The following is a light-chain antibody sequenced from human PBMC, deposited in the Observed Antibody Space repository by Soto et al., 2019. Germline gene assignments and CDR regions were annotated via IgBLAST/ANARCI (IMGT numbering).Light chain of an antibody. V-gene: IGLV1-40*01. CDR2: GNT. CDR3: CSYAGSYTWV. CDR1: TSNIGAGYD. Sequence: QSVLTQPPSVSGALGQRVTISCTGITSNIGAGYDVHWYQLLPGRAPKLLIYGNTNRPSGVPDRFSGSKSATSASLAITGLQAEDEADYFCCSYAGSYTWVFGGGTKVTVL. J-gene: IGLJ3*02.